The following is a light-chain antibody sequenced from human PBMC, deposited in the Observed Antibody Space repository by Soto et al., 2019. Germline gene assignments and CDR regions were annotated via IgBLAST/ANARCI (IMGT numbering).Light chain of an antibody. CDR1: SSDAGGYNY. J-gene: IGLJ1*01. Sequence: QSVLTQPASVSGSPGQSITISCTGTSSDAGGYNYVSWYQHHPGKAPKLIIYDVTNRPSGVSNPFSGSKSGNTASLTISGLQPGDEADYYCSSYTTSNTRQIVFGTGTKVTVL. CDR3: SSYTTSNTRQIV. CDR2: DVT. V-gene: IGLV2-14*03.